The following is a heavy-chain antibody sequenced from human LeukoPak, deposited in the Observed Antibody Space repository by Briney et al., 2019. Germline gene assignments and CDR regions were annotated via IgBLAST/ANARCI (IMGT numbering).Heavy chain of an antibody. D-gene: IGHD2-2*01. J-gene: IGHJ6*02. Sequence: GESLKISWKGSGYSFASYWIGWVCQMPGKGLEWMGIIYPGDSDIRYSPSFQGQVTISADKSISTAYLQWSSLKASDTAMYYCARRDGYCSSTSCYADYYYGMDVWGQGTAVTVSS. CDR3: ARRDGYCSSTSCYADYYYGMDV. CDR1: GYSFASYW. CDR2: IYPGDSDI. V-gene: IGHV5-51*01.